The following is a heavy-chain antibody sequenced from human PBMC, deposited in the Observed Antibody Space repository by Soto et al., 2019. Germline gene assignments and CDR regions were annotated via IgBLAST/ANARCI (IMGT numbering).Heavy chain of an antibody. CDR3: ARAKVYCSSTSCYTDGIDY. CDR1: GGSFSGYY. D-gene: IGHD2-2*02. J-gene: IGHJ4*02. Sequence: ETLSLTCAVYGGSFSGYYWSWIRQPPGKGLEWIGEINHSGSTNYNPSLKSRVTISVDTSKNQFSLKLSSVTAADTAVYYCARAKVYCSSTSCYTDGIDYWGQGTLVTVSS. CDR2: INHSGST. V-gene: IGHV4-34*01.